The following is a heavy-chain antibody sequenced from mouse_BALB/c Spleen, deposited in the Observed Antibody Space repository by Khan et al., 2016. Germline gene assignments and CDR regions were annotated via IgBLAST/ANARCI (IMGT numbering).Heavy chain of an antibody. CDR3: ARRGGWDRYFDV. CDR1: GFNIKDTY. Sequence: VQLQQSGAELVKPGASVKLSCTASGFNIKDTYMHWVKQRPEQGLEWIGRIDPANGNTKYDPKFQGKATITADKSSNTAYLQLSSLRSEDTAVYDSARRGGWDRYFDVWGAGTTVTVSS. D-gene: IGHD4-1*01. J-gene: IGHJ1*01. CDR2: IDPANGNT. V-gene: IGHV14-3*02.